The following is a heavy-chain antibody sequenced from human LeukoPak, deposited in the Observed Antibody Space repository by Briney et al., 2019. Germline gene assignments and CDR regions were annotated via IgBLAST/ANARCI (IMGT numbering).Heavy chain of an antibody. D-gene: IGHD3-10*01. CDR1: GYSISSGYF. V-gene: IGHV4-38-2*02. Sequence: SETLSLTCSVSGYSISSGYFWGWIRQPPGKGLEWIGNIYYSGSTYYNPSLKSRVTISVDTSKNQFSLKLSSVTAADTAVYYCARGRGRYYGSGSYPDWGQGTLVTVSS. CDR2: IYYSGST. CDR3: ARGRGRYYGSGSYPD. J-gene: IGHJ4*02.